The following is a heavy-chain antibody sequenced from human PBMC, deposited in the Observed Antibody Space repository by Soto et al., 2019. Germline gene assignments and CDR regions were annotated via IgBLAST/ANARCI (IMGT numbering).Heavy chain of an antibody. CDR3: ARDRSSGSFDY. CDR2: INPNTGNP. Sequence: QVQLVQSGSESMQPGASVKVSCKGSGYNFNSHSINWLRQAPGQGLEWMGWINPNTGNPTYAQGFTGWFVFAVDTSVSTVYLQIFILKSDDSAVYYCARDRSSGSFDYWGQGTLVTVSS. V-gene: IGHV7-4-1*01. J-gene: IGHJ4*02. D-gene: IGHD1-26*01. CDR1: GYNFNSHS.